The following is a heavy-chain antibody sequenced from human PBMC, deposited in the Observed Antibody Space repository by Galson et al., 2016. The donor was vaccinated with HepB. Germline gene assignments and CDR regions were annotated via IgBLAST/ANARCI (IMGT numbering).Heavy chain of an antibody. V-gene: IGHV4-30-2*01. Sequence: TLSLTCAVSGGSINFDGFSWSWIRQPPGKGLEWIGYIYHSGSTYYKPSLRRRITISIDRSRNQFSLKLNFVTAADTAVYYCARGPSDYGDYYFDYWGQGTLVSVSS. J-gene: IGHJ4*02. D-gene: IGHD4-17*01. CDR3: ARGPSDYGDYYFDY. CDR2: IYHSGST. CDR1: GGSINFDGFS.